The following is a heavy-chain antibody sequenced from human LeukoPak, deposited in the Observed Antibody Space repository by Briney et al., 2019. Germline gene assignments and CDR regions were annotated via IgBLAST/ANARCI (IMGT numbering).Heavy chain of an antibody. CDR1: GASISSGDYY. D-gene: IGHD3-22*01. CDR3: ARKLPYYYDSSGNFDY. Sequence: SETLSLTCTVSGASISSGDYYWSWIRQPPGKGLEWIGYIYYSGSTYYNPSLKSRVTISVDTSKNQFSLKLSSVTAADTAVYYCARKLPYYYDSSGNFDYWGQGTLVTVSS. V-gene: IGHV4-30-4*01. CDR2: IYYSGST. J-gene: IGHJ4*02.